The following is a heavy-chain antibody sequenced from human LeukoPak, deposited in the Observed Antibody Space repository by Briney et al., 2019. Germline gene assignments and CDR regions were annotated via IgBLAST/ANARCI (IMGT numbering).Heavy chain of an antibody. CDR3: ARDSTSTGDFDY. Sequence: SQTLSLTCTVSGGSISSGGYYWSWIRQHPGKGLEWIGYISYSGSTSCNPSLQSRVTISVDTSKNQFSLKLSSVTAADTAVYYCARDSTSTGDFDYWGQGTLVTVSS. D-gene: IGHD7-27*01. V-gene: IGHV4-31*03. J-gene: IGHJ4*02. CDR1: GGSISSGGYY. CDR2: ISYSGST.